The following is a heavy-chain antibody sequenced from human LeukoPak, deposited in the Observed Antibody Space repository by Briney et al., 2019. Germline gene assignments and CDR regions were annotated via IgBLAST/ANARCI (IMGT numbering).Heavy chain of an antibody. CDR2: IIPILGIA. CDR3: AREIDENWFDP. J-gene: IGHJ5*02. Sequence: SVQVSCKASGGTFSSYAISWVRQAPGQGLEWMGRIIPILGIANYAQKFQGRVTITADKSTSTAYMELSSLRSEDTAVYYCAREIDENWFDPWGQGTLVTVSS. V-gene: IGHV1-69*04. CDR1: GGTFSSYA.